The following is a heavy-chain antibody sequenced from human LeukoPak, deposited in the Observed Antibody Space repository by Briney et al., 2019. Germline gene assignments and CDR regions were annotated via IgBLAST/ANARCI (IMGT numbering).Heavy chain of an antibody. CDR2: IYYSGST. V-gene: IGHV4-39*01. D-gene: IGHD6-13*01. CDR1: GGSISSSSYY. CDR3: ATGRSSSLTDWFDP. J-gene: IGHJ5*02. Sequence: SETLSLACTVSGGSISSSSYYWGWIRQPPGKGLEWIGSIYYSGSTYYNPSLKSRVTISVDTSKNQFSLKLSSVTAADTAVYYCATGRSSSLTDWFDPWGQGTLVTVSS.